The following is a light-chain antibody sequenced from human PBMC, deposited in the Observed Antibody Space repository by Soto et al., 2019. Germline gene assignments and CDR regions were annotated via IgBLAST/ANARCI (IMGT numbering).Light chain of an antibody. Sequence: QSALTQPPSVSGSPGQSVTISCTGTSSDVGDYNYVSWHQQHPGKAPKLMISEVSKRPSGVPDRFSGSKSGNTASLTISGLQAEDEADYYCCSYAGSYTYVFGTGTKVTVL. CDR2: EVS. CDR3: CSYAGSYTYV. CDR1: SSDVGDYNY. V-gene: IGLV2-11*01. J-gene: IGLJ1*01.